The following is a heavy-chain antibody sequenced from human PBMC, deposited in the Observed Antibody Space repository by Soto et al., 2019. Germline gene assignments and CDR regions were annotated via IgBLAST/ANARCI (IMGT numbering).Heavy chain of an antibody. D-gene: IGHD3-3*01. CDR1: GFTFSNAW. Sequence: GGSLRLSCAASGFTFSNAWMNWVRQAPGKGLEWVGRIKSKTDGGTTDYAAPVKGRFTISRDDSKNTLYLQMNSLKTEDTAVYYCTTEVPYDFWSGYYLYGMDVWGQGTTVTVSS. J-gene: IGHJ6*02. V-gene: IGHV3-15*07. CDR3: TTEVPYDFWSGYYLYGMDV. CDR2: IKSKTDGGTT.